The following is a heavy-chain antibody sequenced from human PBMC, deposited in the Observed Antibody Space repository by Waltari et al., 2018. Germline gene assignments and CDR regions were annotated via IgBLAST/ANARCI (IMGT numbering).Heavy chain of an antibody. D-gene: IGHD3-22*01. CDR3: ARGGTNDSSGYYYFNYYYYGMDV. CDR2: IYHSGST. V-gene: IGHV4-38-2*01. J-gene: IGHJ6*02. Sequence: QVQLQESGPGLVKPSETLSLTCAVSGYSISSGSYWCWIRQPPGKGLEWIGSIYHSGSTYYNPSLKSRVTISVDTSKNQFSLKLSSVTAADTAVYYCARGGTNDSSGYYYFNYYYYGMDVWGQGTTVTVSS. CDR1: GYSISSGSY.